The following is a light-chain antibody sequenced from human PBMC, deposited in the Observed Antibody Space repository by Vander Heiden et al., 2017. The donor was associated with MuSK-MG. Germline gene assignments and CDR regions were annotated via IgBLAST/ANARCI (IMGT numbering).Light chain of an antibody. CDR2: EVS. CDR1: QSLLFGDGRTY. CDR3: MQSIQFPLT. J-gene: IGKJ4*01. V-gene: IGKV2D-29*01. Sequence: DVVMTQTPTSLSVTPGQPASISCKSSQSLLFGDGRTYLYWFLQKPGQPPQLLIYEVSNRFSGVPDRFSGSGSGTDFTLKISRVEAEDAGIYYCMQSIQFPLTFGGGTKVEIK.